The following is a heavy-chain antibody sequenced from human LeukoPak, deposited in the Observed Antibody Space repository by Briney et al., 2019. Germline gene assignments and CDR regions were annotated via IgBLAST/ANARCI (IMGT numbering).Heavy chain of an antibody. V-gene: IGHV3-53*04. Sequence: PGGSLRLSCAASGFTFSSSAMSWVRQAPGKGLEWVSVIYSGGRTYHTDSVKGRFTISRHNSNNALYLQMNSLRTEDTAMYYCARGEDTAMLDYWGQGTLVTVSS. J-gene: IGHJ4*02. D-gene: IGHD5-18*01. CDR2: IYSGGRT. CDR1: GFTFSSSA. CDR3: ARGEDTAMLDY.